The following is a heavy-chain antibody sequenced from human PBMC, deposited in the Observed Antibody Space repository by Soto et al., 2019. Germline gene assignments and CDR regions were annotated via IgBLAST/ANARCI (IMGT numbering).Heavy chain of an antibody. CDR1: GFTFSSYG. Sequence: QVQLVESGGGVVQPGRSLRLSCAASGFTFSSYGMHWVRQAPGKGLEWVAGISYDGSNKYYADSVKGRFTISRDNSKNTQYLKMNSLREEDTAVYYCVKVVRSGWYCTNGVCVYMDVWGKGTTVTVSS. J-gene: IGHJ6*03. V-gene: IGHV3-30*18. CDR3: VKVVRSGWYCTNGVCVYMDV. D-gene: IGHD2-8*01. CDR2: ISYDGSNK.